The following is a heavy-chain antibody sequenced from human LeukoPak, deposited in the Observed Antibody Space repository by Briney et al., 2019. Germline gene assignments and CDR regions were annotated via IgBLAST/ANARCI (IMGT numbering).Heavy chain of an antibody. J-gene: IGHJ4*02. V-gene: IGHV4-39*01. Sequence: SETLSLTCTVSGGSISSSSYYWGWIRQPPGKGLEWIGSTYYSGSTYYNPSLKSRVTISVDTSKIQFSLKLSSVTAADTAVYYCGAGIAAAGTPYWGQGTLVTVSS. CDR2: TYYSGST. CDR1: GGSISSSSYY. CDR3: GAGIAAAGTPY. D-gene: IGHD6-13*01.